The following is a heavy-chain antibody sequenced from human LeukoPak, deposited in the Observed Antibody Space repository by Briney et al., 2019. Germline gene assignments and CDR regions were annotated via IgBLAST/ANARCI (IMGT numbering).Heavy chain of an antibody. D-gene: IGHD3-10*02. Sequence: ASVKVSCKASGGTFSSYATSWVRQAPGQGLEWMGWISGYNGNTNYAQKFQGRVTMTRDTSISTAYMELSRLRSDDTAVYYCAREGMFGELLFDYWGQGTLVTVSS. V-gene: IGHV1-18*01. CDR1: GGTFSSYA. CDR2: ISGYNGNT. CDR3: AREGMFGELLFDY. J-gene: IGHJ4*02.